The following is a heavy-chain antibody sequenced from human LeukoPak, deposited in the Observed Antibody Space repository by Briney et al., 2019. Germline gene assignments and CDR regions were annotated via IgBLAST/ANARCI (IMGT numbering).Heavy chain of an antibody. Sequence: PGGSLRLSCAASGFTFTDYAMSWVRQAPGKGLEWVSTISGAGYSTYYADSVKGHFTISRDNAKNSLDLQMSSLRPEDTALYYCVKDKHRDGYTYGVYDSWGQGTLITVSS. J-gene: IGHJ5*01. CDR1: GFTFTDYA. D-gene: IGHD5-18*01. V-gene: IGHV3-23*01. CDR3: VKDKHRDGYTYGVYDS. CDR2: ISGAGYST.